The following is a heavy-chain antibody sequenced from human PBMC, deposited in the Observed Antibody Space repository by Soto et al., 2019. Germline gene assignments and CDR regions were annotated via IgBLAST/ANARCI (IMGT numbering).Heavy chain of an antibody. J-gene: IGHJ6*02. V-gene: IGHV3-7*05. CDR1: GFTFSGYW. CDR3: AREAV. Sequence: EVQLVESGGGLVQPGGSLRLSCAASGFTFSGYWMSWVRQAPGKGLEWVANIKQDGSEQFYVDSVKGRFTISRDNAKNSLHLQMISLRAEDTAVYYCAREAVWGQGTTVTVSS. CDR2: IKQDGSEQ.